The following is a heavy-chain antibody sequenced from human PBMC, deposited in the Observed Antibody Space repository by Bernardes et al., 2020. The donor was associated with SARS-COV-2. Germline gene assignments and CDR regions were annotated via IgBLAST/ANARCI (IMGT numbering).Heavy chain of an antibody. CDR1: GYTFSDYH. CDR2: INPKSGGS. CDR3: ATEGTDY. Sequence: ASVKVSCKTSGYTFSDYHIHWVRQAPGQGLEWMGWINPKSGGSTYVQKFQGWATMTADTSISTAYMEVTRLTSDDTAIYFCATEGTDYWGQGTLVTVSS. J-gene: IGHJ4*02. V-gene: IGHV1-2*04.